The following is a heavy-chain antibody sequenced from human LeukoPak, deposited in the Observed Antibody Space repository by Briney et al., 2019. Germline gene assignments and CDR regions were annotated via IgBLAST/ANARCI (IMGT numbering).Heavy chain of an antibody. CDR3: ARDPVYGDYGFDY. J-gene: IGHJ4*02. Sequence: GGSLRLYCAASGFTFSSYEMNWVRQAPGKGLEWVSYISSSGSTIYYADSVKGRLTISRDNAKNSLYLQMNSLRAEDTAVYYCARDPVYGDYGFDYWGQGTLVTVSS. D-gene: IGHD4-17*01. V-gene: IGHV3-48*03. CDR2: ISSSGSTI. CDR1: GFTFSSYE.